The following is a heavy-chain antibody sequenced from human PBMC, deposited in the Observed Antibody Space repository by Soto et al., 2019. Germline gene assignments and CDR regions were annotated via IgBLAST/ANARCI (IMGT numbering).Heavy chain of an antibody. CDR2: IYYSGST. CDR1: GCSISSGGYY. CDR3: ARSGKEQLVLMGMDV. D-gene: IGHD6-6*01. V-gene: IGHV4-31*03. J-gene: IGHJ6*02. Sequence: SETLSLTSTVSGCSISSGGYYWSWIRQHPGKGLEWIGYIYYSGSTYYNPSLKSRVTISVDTSKNQFSLKLSSVTAEDTAVYYCARSGKEQLVLMGMDVWGQGTTVTVSS.